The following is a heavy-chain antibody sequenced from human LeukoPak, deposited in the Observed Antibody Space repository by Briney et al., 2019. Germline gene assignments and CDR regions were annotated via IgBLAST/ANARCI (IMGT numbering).Heavy chain of an antibody. CDR1: GGSMKSYY. Sequence: SETLPLTCTVSGGSMKSYYWSWIRQPPGKGLEWIGYMYYSGSTNYNPSLKSRVTLSLDTSKNQFSLKLSSVTAADTAVYYCARRIVGATHWFDPWGQGTLVTVSS. J-gene: IGHJ5*02. CDR3: ARRIVGATHWFDP. CDR2: MYYSGST. D-gene: IGHD1-26*01. V-gene: IGHV4-59*08.